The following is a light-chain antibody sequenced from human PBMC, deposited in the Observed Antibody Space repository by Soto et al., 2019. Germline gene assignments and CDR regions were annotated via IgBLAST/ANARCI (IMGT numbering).Light chain of an antibody. V-gene: IGKV1-39*01. Sequence: DIQMTQSPSSLCAAVVDRVTISVEASQDISNYLNWYQQKPGKAPKLLIYDASNLETGVPSSFSGSGSGTDFTLTISSLQPEDFATYSSQPSYSTPLTLGGGTKVDI. CDR3: QPSYSTPLT. CDR2: DAS. J-gene: IGKJ4*01. CDR1: QDISNY.